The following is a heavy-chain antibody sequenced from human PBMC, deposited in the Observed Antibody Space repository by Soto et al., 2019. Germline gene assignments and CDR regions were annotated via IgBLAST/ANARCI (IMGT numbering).Heavy chain of an antibody. J-gene: IGHJ5*01. CDR3: ARGVYYENSGQRTRDS. V-gene: IGHV4-59*01. CDR2: IHYNGNT. D-gene: IGHD3-22*01. CDR1: VGSISSYF. Sequence: WETLSLTCTVSVGSISSYFWSWIRQHPGKGLGWIGYIHYNGNTNYDTSLTSRVTISLHTSKNHFSLRLNSGTSADTAVYYCARGVYYENSGQRTRDSWDQGTLLTGSS.